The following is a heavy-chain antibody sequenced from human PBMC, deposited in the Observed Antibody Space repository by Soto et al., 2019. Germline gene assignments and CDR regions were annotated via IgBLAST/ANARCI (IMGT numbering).Heavy chain of an antibody. Sequence: ASVKVSCKASGYTFTSYGISWVRQAPGQGLEWMGWISAYNGNTNYAQKLQGRVTMTTDTSTSTAYMELRSLRSDDTAVYYCAKSRSYYYISGYYYWGQGTLVTVSS. J-gene: IGHJ4*02. CDR2: ISAYNGNT. V-gene: IGHV1-18*01. D-gene: IGHD3-22*01. CDR3: AKSRSYYYISGYYY. CDR1: GYTFTSYG.